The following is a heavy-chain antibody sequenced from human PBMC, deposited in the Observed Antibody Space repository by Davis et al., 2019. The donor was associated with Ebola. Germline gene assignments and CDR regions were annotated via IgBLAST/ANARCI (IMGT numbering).Heavy chain of an antibody. CDR1: GDSVSSDNAA. J-gene: IGHJ6*02. D-gene: IGHD3/OR15-3a*01. V-gene: IGHV6-1*01. CDR2: TYYRSQWFT. Sequence: TLSLTCVISGDSVSSDNAAWNWIRQSPSRGLEWLGRTYYRSQWFTNYAMSVRGRVTISQDTSKNQFSLQLNAVTPEDTALYYCTRSGIMIFGIITGAMDVWGPGTTVTVSS. CDR3: TRSGIMIFGIITGAMDV.